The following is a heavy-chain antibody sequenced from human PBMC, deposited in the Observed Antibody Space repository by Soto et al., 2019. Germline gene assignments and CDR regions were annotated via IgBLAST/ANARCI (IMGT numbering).Heavy chain of an antibody. CDR2: ISHSSSTI. CDR1: GFTFSTYN. J-gene: IGHJ4*02. CDR3: ARDDYPYYDDSSGYHFDY. V-gene: IGHV3-48*01. D-gene: IGHD3-22*01. Sequence: EVQLVESGGGLVQPGGSLRLSCAASGFTFSTYNMNWVRQAPGKGLEWVSYISHSSSTIHYADSVKGRFTISRDNAKTSLYLQMNSLRAEDTSVYYCARDDYPYYDDSSGYHFDYWGQGALVTVSS.